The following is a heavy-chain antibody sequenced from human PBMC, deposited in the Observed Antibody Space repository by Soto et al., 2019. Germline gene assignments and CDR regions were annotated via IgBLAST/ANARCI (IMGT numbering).Heavy chain of an antibody. J-gene: IGHJ6*02. CDR1: GFTFGDYC. CDR2: IKQDGTEL. D-gene: IGHD1-26*01. CDR3: ARDGNGVDF. V-gene: IGHV3-7*05. Sequence: EVQLVESGGGLVQPGGSLRLSCAASGFTFGDYCMTWVRQAPGKGLEWVANIKQDGTELYYVDSVRGRFTISRDNAKDSLYLQRNSLRAEDTAVYYCARDGNGVDFWGQGTTVTVSS.